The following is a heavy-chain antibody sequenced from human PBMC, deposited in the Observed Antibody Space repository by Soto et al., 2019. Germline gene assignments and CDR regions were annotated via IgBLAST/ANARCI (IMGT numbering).Heavy chain of an antibody. J-gene: IGHJ5*01. D-gene: IGHD3-10*01. CDR3: ARSSGSYSKWFDS. V-gene: IGHV1-2*02. CDR2: TSPKTGGA. Sequence: GSVQVSCKTSGYTFTAYYMHWLRQAPGHGLEWLGWTSPKTGGAKYSHTFQGRVSMTRNTSISTAYMELTGMSTDDTAVYYCARSSGSYSKWFDSWGQGTLVTVSS. CDR1: GYTFTAYY.